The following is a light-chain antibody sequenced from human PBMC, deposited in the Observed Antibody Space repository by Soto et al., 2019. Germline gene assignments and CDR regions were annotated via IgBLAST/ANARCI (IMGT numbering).Light chain of an antibody. CDR3: QVNGRT. J-gene: IGKJ2*01. CDR2: GAS. V-gene: IGKV3-20*01. CDR1: QSVGNSY. Sequence: EVVWTECPGTLSLTPGERATLSCRTSQSVGNSYLTWYQQKPGQAPRLLIYGASNRATGIPDRFSGSASGTDFTLTISRLEPDDFAMYYCQVNGRTFGQGTKLEIK.